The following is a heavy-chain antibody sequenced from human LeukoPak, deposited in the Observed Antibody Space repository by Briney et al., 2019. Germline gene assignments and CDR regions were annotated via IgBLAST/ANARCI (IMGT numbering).Heavy chain of an antibody. CDR3: VRTPRPRVAVAGTVG. J-gene: IGHJ4*02. V-gene: IGHV4-39*01. CDR2: IYYSGST. D-gene: IGHD6-19*01. Sequence: SETLSLTCTVSGGSISSSSYYWGWIRRPPGKGLEWIGSIYYSGSTYYNPSLKSRVTISVDTSKNQFSLKLSSVTAADTAVYYCVRTPRPRVAVAGTVGWGQGTLVTVSS. CDR1: GGSISSSSYY.